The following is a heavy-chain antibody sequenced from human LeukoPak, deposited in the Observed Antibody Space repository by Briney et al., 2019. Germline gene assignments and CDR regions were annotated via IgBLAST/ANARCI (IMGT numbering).Heavy chain of an antibody. CDR3: ARDMATAKFDY. CDR1: GGSFSGYY. J-gene: IGHJ4*02. Sequence: SETLSLTCAVYGGSFSGYYWSWIRQPPGKGLEWIGYIYYSGSTYYNPSLKSRVTISVDTSKNQFSLKLSSVTAADTAVYYCARDMATAKFDYWGQGTLVTVPS. CDR2: IYYSGST. D-gene: IGHD5-18*01. V-gene: IGHV4-30-4*01.